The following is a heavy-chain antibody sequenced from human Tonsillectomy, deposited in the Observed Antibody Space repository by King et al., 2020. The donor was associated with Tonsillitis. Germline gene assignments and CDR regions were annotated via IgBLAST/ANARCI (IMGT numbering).Heavy chain of an antibody. Sequence: VQLVESGGGLVKPGGSLRLSCAASGFTFSSYSMNWVRQAPEKGLEWVSSISSSSSYIYYADSVKGRFTISRDNANNSLYLQMNSLRAADTAVYYCARDQQMTRGGQGTLATVSS. CDR3: ARDQQMTR. J-gene: IGHJ4*02. CDR2: ISSSSSYI. CDR1: GFTFSSYS. V-gene: IGHV3-21*01. D-gene: IGHD6-13*01.